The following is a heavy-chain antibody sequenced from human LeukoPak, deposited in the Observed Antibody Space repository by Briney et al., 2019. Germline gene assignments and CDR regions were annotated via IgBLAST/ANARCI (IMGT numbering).Heavy chain of an antibody. CDR3: ARCVESTMTGCAFDI. J-gene: IGHJ3*02. CDR1: GFVFSDYY. V-gene: IGHV3-74*01. D-gene: IGHD3-22*01. CDR2: INGDGSNV. Sequence: GGSLRLSCSASGFVFSDYYMHWVRQAPGKGLVWVSHINGDGSNVNYADSVKGRFTISRDNARNSLYLQMNSLRADDTAVYYCARCVESTMTGCAFDIWGQGTMVTVSS.